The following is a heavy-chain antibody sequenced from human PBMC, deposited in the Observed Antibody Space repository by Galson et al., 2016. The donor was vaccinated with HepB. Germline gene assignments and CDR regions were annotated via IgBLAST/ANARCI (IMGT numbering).Heavy chain of an antibody. Sequence: SLRLSCAPSGFSVSNNYMNWVRQAPGKGLEWVSTISGSGGSTYHADSVKGRFTISRDNSKNTVYLQMNSLRAEDTAVYYCAKFASGTYYLDSFDYWGQGTLVTVSS. CDR1: GFSVSNNY. CDR2: ISGSGGST. V-gene: IGHV3-23*01. CDR3: AKFASGTYYLDSFDY. D-gene: IGHD3-10*01. J-gene: IGHJ4*02.